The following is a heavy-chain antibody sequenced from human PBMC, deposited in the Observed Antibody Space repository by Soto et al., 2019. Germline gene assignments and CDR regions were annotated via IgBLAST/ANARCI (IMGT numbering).Heavy chain of an antibody. CDR1: GYTFTSYD. D-gene: IGHD2-2*01. CDR3: AVASIVVVPADIPK. J-gene: IGHJ4*02. V-gene: IGHV1-8*01. Sequence: ASVKVSCKASGYTFTSYDINWVRQATGQGLEWMGWMNPHSGNTGYAQKFQGRITMTRNTSISTAYMELSSLRSEDTAVYYCAVASIVVVPADIPKWGQGTPVTVSS. CDR2: MNPHSGNT.